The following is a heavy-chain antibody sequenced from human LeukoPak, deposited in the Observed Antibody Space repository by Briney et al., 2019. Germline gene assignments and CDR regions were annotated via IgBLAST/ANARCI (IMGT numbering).Heavy chain of an antibody. D-gene: IGHD3-3*01. CDR1: GYSFTSYW. V-gene: IGHV5-51*01. Sequence: GESLKISCKGSGYSFTSYWIGWVRQMPGKGLEWMGIIYPDDSDTRYSPSFQGQVTISADKSISTAYLQWSSLKASDTSMYYCAIFKHHLRPDYWGQGTLVTVSS. CDR3: AIFKHHLRPDY. J-gene: IGHJ4*02. CDR2: IYPDDSDT.